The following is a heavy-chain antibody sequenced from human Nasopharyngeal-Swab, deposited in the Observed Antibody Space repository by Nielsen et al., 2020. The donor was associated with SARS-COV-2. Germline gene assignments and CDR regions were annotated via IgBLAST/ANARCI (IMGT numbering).Heavy chain of an antibody. D-gene: IGHD4-17*01. CDR3: ATAPMTTVTKGWFDP. CDR1: GYTFTSYD. V-gene: IGHV1-8*01. CDR2: MNPNSGNT. Sequence: ASVKVSCKASGYTFTSYDINWVRQATGQGLEWMGWMNPNSGNTGYAQKFQGRVAMTRNTSISTAYMELSSLRSEDTAVYYCATAPMTTVTKGWFDPWGQGTLVTVSS. J-gene: IGHJ5*02.